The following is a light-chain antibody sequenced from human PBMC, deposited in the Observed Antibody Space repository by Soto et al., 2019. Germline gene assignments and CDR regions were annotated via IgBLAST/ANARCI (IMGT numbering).Light chain of an antibody. CDR2: DAS. CDR3: SSYTSSSTYV. CDR1: SSDVGGYNY. Sequence: QSALAQPASVSVSPGQSIAISCTGTSSDVGGYNYVSWYQQHPGKAPKLMVYDASNRPSGVSNRFSGSKSGNTASLTISGLQAEDEADYYCSSYTSSSTYVFGTGTKVTV. J-gene: IGLJ1*01. V-gene: IGLV2-14*01.